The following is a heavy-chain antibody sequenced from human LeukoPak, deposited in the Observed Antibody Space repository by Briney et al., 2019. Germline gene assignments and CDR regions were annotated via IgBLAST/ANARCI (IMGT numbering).Heavy chain of an antibody. D-gene: IGHD3-3*01. CDR2: ISYDGSNK. CDR3: AKLSGTDY. V-gene: IGHV3-30*18. J-gene: IGHJ4*02. Sequence: PGGSLRLSCAASGFTFSSYGMHWVRQAPGKGLEWVAVISYDGSNKYYADSVKGRFTISRDNSKNTLYLQMNSLRAEDTAVYYCAKLSGTDYWGQGTLVTVSS. CDR1: GFTFSSYG.